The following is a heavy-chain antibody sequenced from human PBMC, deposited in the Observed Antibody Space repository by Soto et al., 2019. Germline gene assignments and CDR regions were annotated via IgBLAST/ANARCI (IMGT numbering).Heavy chain of an antibody. CDR3: ARYKSNYYYGMDV. D-gene: IGHD1-20*01. CDR1: GGSISSYY. Sequence: PSETLSLTGTVSGGSISSYYWSWIRQPPGKGLEWIGYIYYSGITNYNPSLKSRVTISVDTSKNQFSLKLSSVTAAVTAVYYWARYKSNYYYGMDVWGQGTTVTVSS. V-gene: IGHV4-59*01. J-gene: IGHJ6*01. CDR2: IYYSGIT.